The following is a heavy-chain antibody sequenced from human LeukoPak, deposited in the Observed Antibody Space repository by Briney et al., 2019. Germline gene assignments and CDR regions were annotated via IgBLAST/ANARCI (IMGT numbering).Heavy chain of an antibody. Sequence: ASVKVSCKASGYTFTNYGVNWVRQATGQGLEWMGWMNPNSGNTGYAQKFQGRVTMTRNTSISTAYMELSSLRSEDTAVYYCARSKHFWSGYSTAYYYYYYGMDVWGQGTTVTVSS. CDR1: GYTFTNYG. CDR2: MNPNSGNT. D-gene: IGHD3-3*02. CDR3: ARSKHFWSGYSTAYYYYYYGMDV. J-gene: IGHJ6*02. V-gene: IGHV1-8*02.